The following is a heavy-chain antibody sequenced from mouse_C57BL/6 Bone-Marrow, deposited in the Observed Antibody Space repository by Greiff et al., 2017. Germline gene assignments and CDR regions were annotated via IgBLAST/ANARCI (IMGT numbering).Heavy chain of an antibody. CDR2: ISDGGSYT. Sequence: EVMLVESGGGLVKPGGSLKLSCAASGFTFSSYAMSWVRQTPEKRLEWVATISDGGSYTYYPDNVKGRFTISRDNAKNNLYLQMSHLKSEDTAMYYCAGAFAYWGQGTLVTVSA. CDR3: AGAFAY. J-gene: IGHJ3*01. V-gene: IGHV5-4*03. CDR1: GFTFSSYA.